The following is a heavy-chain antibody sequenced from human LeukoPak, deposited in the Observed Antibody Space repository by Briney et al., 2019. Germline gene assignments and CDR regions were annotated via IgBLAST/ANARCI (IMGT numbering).Heavy chain of an antibody. CDR3: ARDGPSIAADFDC. V-gene: IGHV3-48*03. J-gene: IGHJ4*02. Sequence: GGSLRLSCAASGFTFSSYEMNWVRQAPGKGLEWVSYISSSGGTIYYADSVKGRFTISRDNAKNSLYLQMNSLRAEDTAVYYCARDGPSIAADFDCWGQGTLVTVSS. CDR1: GFTFSSYE. CDR2: ISSSGGTI. D-gene: IGHD6-6*01.